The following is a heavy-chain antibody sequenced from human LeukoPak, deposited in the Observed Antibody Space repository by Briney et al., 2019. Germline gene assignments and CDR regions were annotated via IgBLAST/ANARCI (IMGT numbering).Heavy chain of an antibody. D-gene: IGHD1-1*01. Sequence: GGSLRLSCAASGFTFSSYWMHWVRQAPGKGLVWVSRINSDGSSTSYADSVKGRFTISRDNPKNTLYLQMDSLRAEDTAIYYCAKGVQLGGYYFDYWGQGTLVTVSS. CDR3: AKGVQLGGYYFDY. V-gene: IGHV3-74*01. CDR2: INSDGSST. J-gene: IGHJ4*02. CDR1: GFTFSSYW.